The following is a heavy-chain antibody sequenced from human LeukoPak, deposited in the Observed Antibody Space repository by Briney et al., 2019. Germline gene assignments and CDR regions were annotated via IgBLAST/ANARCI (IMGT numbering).Heavy chain of an antibody. CDR1: GGTFSSYA. CDR3: ARVAYDNWNYGEPIDF. D-gene: IGHD1-7*01. CDR2: IIPIFGTA. V-gene: IGHV1-69*01. Sequence: WASVKVSCKASGGTFSSYAINWVRQAAGQGLEWMGGIIPIFGTANYAQNFQGRVTITADESTSTAYMELSSLRSEDTAVYYCARVAYDNWNYGEPIDFWGQGTLVTVSS. J-gene: IGHJ4*02.